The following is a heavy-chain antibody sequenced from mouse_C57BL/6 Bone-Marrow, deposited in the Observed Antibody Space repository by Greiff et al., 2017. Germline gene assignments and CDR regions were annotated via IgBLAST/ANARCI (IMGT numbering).Heavy chain of an antibody. J-gene: IGHJ3*01. CDR2: IDPENGDT. CDR1: GFNIKDDY. D-gene: IGHD2-4*01. CDR3: TRYDYDP. V-gene: IGHV14-4*01. Sequence: VQLKESGAELVRPGASVKLSCTASGFNIKDDYMHWVKQRPEQGLEWIGWIDPENGDTEYASKFQGKATITADTSSNTAYLQLSSLTSEDTAVYYCTRYDYDPWGQGTLVTVSA.